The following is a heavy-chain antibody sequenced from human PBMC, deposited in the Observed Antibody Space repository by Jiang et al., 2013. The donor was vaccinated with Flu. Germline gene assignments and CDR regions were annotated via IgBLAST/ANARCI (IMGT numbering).Heavy chain of an antibody. CDR2: SSLSLAQ. J-gene: IGHJ5*01. Sequence: VKKPGSSVKVSCKASGGIFRSNAISWVRQAPGQGVEWMEGSSLSLAQQNNAQRFQGRVTITADESTNTVYMEVSSLRSEDTAVYYCARGLKYHVENSWFESWGQGTLVTVSS. CDR1: GGIFRSNA. V-gene: IGHV1-69*01. CDR3: ARGLKYHVENSWFES. D-gene: IGHD2-2*01.